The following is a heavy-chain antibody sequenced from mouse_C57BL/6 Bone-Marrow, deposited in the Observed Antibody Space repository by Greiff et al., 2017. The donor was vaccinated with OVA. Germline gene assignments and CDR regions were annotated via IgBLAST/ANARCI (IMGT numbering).Heavy chain of an antibody. CDR1: GYAFTNYL. J-gene: IGHJ1*03. V-gene: IGHV1-54*01. Sequence: QVQLQQSGAELVRPGTSVKVSCKASGYAFTNYLIEWVKQRPGQGLEWIGVINPGSGGTNYNEKFKGKATLTADKSSSTAYMQLSSLTSEDSAVYFCARSGPFYWYFDVWGTGTTVTVSS. D-gene: IGHD3-1*01. CDR3: ARSGPFYWYFDV. CDR2: INPGSGGT.